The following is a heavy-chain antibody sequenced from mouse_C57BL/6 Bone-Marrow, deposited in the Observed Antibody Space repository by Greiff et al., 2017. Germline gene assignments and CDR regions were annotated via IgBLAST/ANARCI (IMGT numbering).Heavy chain of an antibody. CDR3: ARKDYGDYGFAY. Sequence: QVQLKQPGAELVKPGASVKLSCKASGYTFTSYWMQWVQQRPGQGLEWIGEIYPSGSYTNYNQKFKGKATLTVDTSSSTTYMQLSSLTSEDSAVYYCARKDYGDYGFAYWGQGTLVTVTA. D-gene: IGHD2-13*01. V-gene: IGHV1-50*01. CDR1: GYTFTSYW. CDR2: IYPSGSYT. J-gene: IGHJ3*01.